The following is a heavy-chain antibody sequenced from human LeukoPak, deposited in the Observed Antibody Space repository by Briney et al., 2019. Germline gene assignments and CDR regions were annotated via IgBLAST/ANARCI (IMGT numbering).Heavy chain of an antibody. V-gene: IGHV1-2*02. D-gene: IGHD3-22*01. Sequence: GASVKVSCKASGYTFTGYYMHWVRQAPGQGLEWMGWINPNSGGTNYAQKFQGRVNMTRDTSISTAYMELSRLRSDDTAVYYCARSPFYDSSGYHLDYWGQGTLVTVSS. CDR2: INPNSGGT. J-gene: IGHJ4*02. CDR1: GYTFTGYY. CDR3: ARSPFYDSSGYHLDY.